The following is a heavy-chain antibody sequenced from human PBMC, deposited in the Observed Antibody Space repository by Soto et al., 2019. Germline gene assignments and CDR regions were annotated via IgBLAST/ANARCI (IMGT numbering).Heavy chain of an antibody. V-gene: IGHV3-30*03. CDR3: AGGKYSVDY. CDR2: ISYDGSNK. J-gene: IGHJ4*02. Sequence: QVQLVESGGGVVQPGRSLRLSCAASGFPFSSYGMHWVREAPGKGLEWVAVISYDGSNKYYADSVKGRFTISRDNSASTVYLQMNSLRSEDTGLYYCAGGKYSVDYRGQGTLVTVSP. D-gene: IGHD2-15*01. CDR1: GFPFSSYG.